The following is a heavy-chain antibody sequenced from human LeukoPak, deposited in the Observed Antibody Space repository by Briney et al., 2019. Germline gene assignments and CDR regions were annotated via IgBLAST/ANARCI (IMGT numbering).Heavy chain of an antibody. CDR2: ISYSGST. CDR1: SGSISGYY. V-gene: IGHV4-59*08. CDR3: ARHPDYYYYGMDV. J-gene: IGHJ6*02. Sequence: SETLSLTCTVSSGSISGYYWSWIRQPPGKGLEWVGYISYSGSTNYNPSLKSRVTMSVDTSKNQFSLKLTSVTAADTAVYYCARHPDYYYYGMDVWGQGTTVTVSS.